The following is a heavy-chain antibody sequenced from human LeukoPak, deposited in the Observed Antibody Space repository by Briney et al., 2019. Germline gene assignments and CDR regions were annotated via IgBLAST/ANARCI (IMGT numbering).Heavy chain of an antibody. J-gene: IGHJ5*02. CDR1: GGSISSSSYY. V-gene: IGHV4-39*07. Sequence: SETLSLTCTVSGGSISSSSYYWGWIRQPPGKGLEWIGEINHSGSTNYNPSLKSRVTISVDTSKNQFSLKLSSVTAADTAVYYCARGGYGDSGWFDPWGQGTLVTVSS. CDR3: ARGGYGDSGWFDP. D-gene: IGHD4-17*01. CDR2: INHSGST.